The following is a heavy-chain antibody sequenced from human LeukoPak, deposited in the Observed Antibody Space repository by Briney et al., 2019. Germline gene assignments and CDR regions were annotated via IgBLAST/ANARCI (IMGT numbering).Heavy chain of an antibody. CDR2: IKPDSGGT. V-gene: IGHV1-2*02. CDR3: ARVGSSWYMEYYFDP. J-gene: IGHJ5*02. D-gene: IGHD6-13*01. Sequence: ASVTVSCKSSGYTFTDYYLHWVRQAPGQGLEWMGWIKPDSGGTNYAQKFQGRVTMTGDTSISTAYMELSRLTSDDTAVYFCARVGSSWYMEYYFDPWGQGTLVTVSS. CDR1: GYTFTDYY.